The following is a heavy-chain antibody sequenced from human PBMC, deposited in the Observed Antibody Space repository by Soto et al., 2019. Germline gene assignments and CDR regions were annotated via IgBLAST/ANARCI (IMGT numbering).Heavy chain of an antibody. J-gene: IGHJ6*04. CDR1: GDSLGNYY. Sequence: SETLSLTCTVSGDSLGNYYWFWIRQPVGKGLEWIGRVSSSGNTNANPTLNSRATMSIDTSKNQFSLRLRSVTAADTAVYYCARADYEILTGSYAMDVRGKGTTVTVSS. V-gene: IGHV4-4*07. CDR3: ARADYEILTGSYAMDV. CDR2: VSSSGNT. D-gene: IGHD3-9*01.